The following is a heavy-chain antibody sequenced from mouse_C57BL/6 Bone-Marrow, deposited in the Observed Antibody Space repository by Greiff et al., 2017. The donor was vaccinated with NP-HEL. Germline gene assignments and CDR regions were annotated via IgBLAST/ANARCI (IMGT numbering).Heavy chain of an antibody. CDR2: ISNGGGST. V-gene: IGHV5-12*01. CDR1: GFTFSDYY. J-gene: IGHJ3*01. CDR3: ARHENYGNYQAWFAY. Sequence: DVMLVESGGGLVQPGGSLKLSCAASGFTFSDYYMYWVRQTPEKRLEWVAYISNGGGSTYYPDTVKGRFTISRDSAKNTLYLQMSRLKSEDTAMYYCARHENYGNYQAWFAYWGQGTLVTVSA. D-gene: IGHD2-1*01.